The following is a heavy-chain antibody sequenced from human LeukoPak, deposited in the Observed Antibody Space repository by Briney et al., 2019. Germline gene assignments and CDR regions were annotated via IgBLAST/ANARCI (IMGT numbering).Heavy chain of an antibody. CDR1: GFTFSSYA. Sequence: GRSLRLSCAASGFTFSSYAMHWVRQAPGKGLEWVAVISYDGSNKYYADSVKGRFTISRDNSKNTLYLQMNSLRAEDTAVYYCAKDSGGDGYKNLYYFDYWGQGTLVTASS. D-gene: IGHD5-24*01. J-gene: IGHJ4*02. V-gene: IGHV3-30*04. CDR2: ISYDGSNK. CDR3: AKDSGGDGYKNLYYFDY.